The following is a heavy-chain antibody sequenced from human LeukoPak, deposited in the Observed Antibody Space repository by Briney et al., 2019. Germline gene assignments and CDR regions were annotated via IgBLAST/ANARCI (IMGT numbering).Heavy chain of an antibody. J-gene: IGHJ4*02. D-gene: IGHD1-1*01. CDR3: ARDQGYSLIDY. Sequence: SETLSLTCAVSGGSISSRNWWSWVRQPPGKGLEWIAEIHHSGSTNYNPSLKSRVTISVDTSKNQFSLKLSSVTAADTAVYYCARDQGYSLIDYWGQGTLVTVSS. CDR1: GGSISSRNW. V-gene: IGHV4-4*02. CDR2: IHHSGST.